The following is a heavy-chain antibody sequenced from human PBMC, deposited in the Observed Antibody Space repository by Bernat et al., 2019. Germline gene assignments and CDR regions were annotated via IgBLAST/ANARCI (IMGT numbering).Heavy chain of an antibody. CDR2: IRSKANSYAT. Sequence: EVQLVESGGGWVQPGGSLKLSCAASGFTFSGSAMHWVRQASGKGLEWVGRIRSKANSYATAYAASVKGRFTISRDDSKNTAYLQMNSLKTEDTAVYYCTRHQSGGYDYWGQGTLVTVSS. CDR1: GFTFSGSA. J-gene: IGHJ4*02. CDR3: TRHQSGGYDY. D-gene: IGHD3-22*01. V-gene: IGHV3-73*01.